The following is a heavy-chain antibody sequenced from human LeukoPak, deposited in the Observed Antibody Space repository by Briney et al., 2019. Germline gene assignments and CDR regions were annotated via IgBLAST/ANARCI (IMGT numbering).Heavy chain of an antibody. CDR1: GFTFSSYG. Sequence: GRSLRLSCAASGFTFSSYGMHWVRQAPGKGLEWVAVISYDGSNKYYADSVKGRFTISRDNSKNTLYLQMNSLRAEDTAVYYCAKDPDSSSWYIDYWGQGTLVTVSS. V-gene: IGHV3-30*18. D-gene: IGHD6-13*01. CDR2: ISYDGSNK. CDR3: AKDPDSSSWYIDY. J-gene: IGHJ4*02.